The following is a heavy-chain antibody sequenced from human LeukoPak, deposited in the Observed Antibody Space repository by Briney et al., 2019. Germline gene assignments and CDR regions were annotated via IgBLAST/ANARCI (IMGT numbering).Heavy chain of an antibody. V-gene: IGHV3-23*01. CDR1: GFTFSSYA. Sequence: GGSLRLSCAASGFTFSSYAMSWVRQAPGKGLEWVSAISGSGGSTYYADSVKGRFTISRDNSKNTLYLQMNSLRAEDTAVYYCAKDSRRIARQIYRGSDYWGQGTLVTVSS. CDR2: ISGSGGST. J-gene: IGHJ4*02. D-gene: IGHD6-13*01. CDR3: AKDSRRIARQIYRGSDY.